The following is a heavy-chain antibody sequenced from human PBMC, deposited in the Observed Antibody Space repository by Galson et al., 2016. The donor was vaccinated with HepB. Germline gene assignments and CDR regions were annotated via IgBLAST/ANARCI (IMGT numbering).Heavy chain of an antibody. Sequence: PALVKPTQTLTLTCTFSGFSLSTSGVGVGWIRQPPGKALEWLALIYWDGDKHYSPSLRSRLTITKDTSENQVVLTMTNMDPVDTGTYYCAHFSSGWCSVGRAFDIWGQGTIVTVSS. V-gene: IGHV2-5*02. J-gene: IGHJ3*02. CDR3: AHFSSGWCSVGRAFDI. CDR2: IYWDGDK. D-gene: IGHD6-19*01. CDR1: GFSLSTSGVG.